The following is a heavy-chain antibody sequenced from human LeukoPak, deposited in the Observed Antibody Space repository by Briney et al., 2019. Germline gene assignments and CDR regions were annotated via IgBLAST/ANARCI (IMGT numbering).Heavy chain of an antibody. CDR3: ARDSLGELLEPPYYYYGMDV. CDR1: GGTFSSYA. Sequence: ASVKVSCKASGGTFSSYAISWVRQAPGQGLEWMGVIIPIFGTANYAQKFQGRVTITADESTSTAYMELSSLRSEDTAVYYCARDSLGELLEPPYYYYGMDVWGEGTTVTVSS. D-gene: IGHD3-10*01. CDR2: IIPIFGTA. V-gene: IGHV1-69*01. J-gene: IGHJ6*04.